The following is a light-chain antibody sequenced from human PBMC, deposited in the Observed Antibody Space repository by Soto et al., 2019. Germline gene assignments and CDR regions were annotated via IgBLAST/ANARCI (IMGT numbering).Light chain of an antibody. CDR2: AAS. CDR1: QGISSY. Sequence: IQLTQSPSSLSASVGDRVTITCRASQGISSYLAWYQQKPGKAPKLLIYAASTLQSGVPPRFSGSGSGTDFTVTIGSLQPEDFATYYCEQLNSYPRTFGPGTKVDIK. V-gene: IGKV1-9*01. J-gene: IGKJ3*01. CDR3: EQLNSYPRT.